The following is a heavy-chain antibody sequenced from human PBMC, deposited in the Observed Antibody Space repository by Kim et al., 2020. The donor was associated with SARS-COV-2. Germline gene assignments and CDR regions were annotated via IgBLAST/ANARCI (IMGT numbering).Heavy chain of an antibody. J-gene: IGHJ6*03. CDR3: ARALAVAGKQSPSYYYYMDV. Sequence: SVKVSCKASGGTFSSYAISWVRQAPGQGLEWMGGIIPIFGTANYAQKFQGRVTITADESTSTAYMELSSLRSEDTAVYYCARALAVAGKQSPSYYYYMDVWGKGTTVTVSS. CDR2: IIPIFGTA. CDR1: GGTFSSYA. D-gene: IGHD6-19*01. V-gene: IGHV1-69*13.